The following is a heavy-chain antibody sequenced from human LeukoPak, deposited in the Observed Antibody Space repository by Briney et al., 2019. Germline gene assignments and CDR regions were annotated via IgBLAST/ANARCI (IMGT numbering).Heavy chain of an antibody. J-gene: IGHJ6*03. D-gene: IGHD2-15*01. CDR1: GFTFSSYS. Sequence: GGSLRLSCAASGFTFSSYSMNWVRQAPGKGLEWVSSISSSSSYIYYADSVKGRFTISRDNAKNSLYLQMNSLRAEDTAVYYCARRYKEVVAASYYYYMDVWGKGTTVTVSS. CDR2: ISSSSSYI. CDR3: ARRYKEVVAASYYYYMDV. V-gene: IGHV3-21*01.